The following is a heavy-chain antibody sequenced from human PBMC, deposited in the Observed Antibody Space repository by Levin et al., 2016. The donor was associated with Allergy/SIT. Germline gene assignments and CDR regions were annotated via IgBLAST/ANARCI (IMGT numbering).Heavy chain of an antibody. Sequence: WIRQSPSRGLEWLGRTYYRSKWYNDYAVSVKSRITINPDTSKNQFSLQLNSVTPEDTAVYYCARDGEGTSSRDYYGMDVWGQGTTVTVSS. CDR2: TYYRSKWYN. J-gene: IGHJ6*02. CDR3: ARDGEGTSSRDYYGMDV. V-gene: IGHV6-1*01. D-gene: IGHD6-6*01.